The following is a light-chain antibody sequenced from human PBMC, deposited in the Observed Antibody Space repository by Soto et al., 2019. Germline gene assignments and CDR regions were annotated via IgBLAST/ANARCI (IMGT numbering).Light chain of an antibody. CDR3: CSYAGSPRYV. Sequence: QSALTQPRSVSGSPGQSVTISCTGTSSDVGGYNYVSWYQQHPGKAPKVMIYDVSERPPGVPDRFSCSKSGNTASLTISGLQAEDEADYYCCSYAGSPRYVLGTGTKVTVL. V-gene: IGLV2-11*01. J-gene: IGLJ1*01. CDR1: SSDVGGYNY. CDR2: DVS.